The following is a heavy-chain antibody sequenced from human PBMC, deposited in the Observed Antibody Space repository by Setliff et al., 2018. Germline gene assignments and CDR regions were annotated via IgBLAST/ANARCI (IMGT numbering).Heavy chain of an antibody. Sequence: ASVKVSCKASGYTFTSYDINWVRQATGQGLEWMGWMNPNSGNTGYAQKFQGRVTMTRNTPISTAYMELSSLRSEDTAVYYCARTYSSSWYYYYGMDVWGQGTTVTVSS. CDR1: GYTFTSYD. J-gene: IGHJ6*02. D-gene: IGHD6-13*01. CDR3: ARTYSSSWYYYYGMDV. V-gene: IGHV1-8*02. CDR2: MNPNSGNT.